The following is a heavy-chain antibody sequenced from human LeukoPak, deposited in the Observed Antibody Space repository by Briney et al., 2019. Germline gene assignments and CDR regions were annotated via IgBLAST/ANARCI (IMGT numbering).Heavy chain of an antibody. CDR3: ATRSYSAGRDF. CDR2: ISSSGDST. D-gene: IGHD6-13*01. Sequence: PGGSLRLSCAASGFTFSSYAMTWVRQAPGKGLEWVSGISSSGDSTDYADSVKGRFTISRDNPKNMVYLQMNSLRVEDTAVYFCATRSYSAGRDFWGQGTLVTVSS. CDR1: GFTFSSYA. J-gene: IGHJ4*02. V-gene: IGHV3-23*01.